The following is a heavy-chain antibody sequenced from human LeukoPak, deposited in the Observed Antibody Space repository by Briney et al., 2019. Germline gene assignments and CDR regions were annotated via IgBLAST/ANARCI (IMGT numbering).Heavy chain of an antibody. CDR2: ISSNGDST. CDR3: ASGYSYCYSDY. D-gene: IGHD5-18*01. Sequence: PGGSLRLSCAASGFTFSSYAMHWVRQAPGKGLEYVSAISSNGDSTYYANSVKGRFTISRDNSKNTLYLQMGSLRAEDMAVYYCASGYSYCYSDYWGQGPLVTVSS. V-gene: IGHV3-64*01. J-gene: IGHJ4*03. CDR1: GFTFSSYA.